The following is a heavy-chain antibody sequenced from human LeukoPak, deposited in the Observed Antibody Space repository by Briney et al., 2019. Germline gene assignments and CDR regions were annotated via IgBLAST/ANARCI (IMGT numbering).Heavy chain of an antibody. CDR2: IKSKTDGGTT. CDR1: GFTFSNAW. J-gene: IGHJ4*02. CDR3: TTDSLSRITYYYDSSGYYYFDY. Sequence: GGSLRLSCAASGFTFSNAWMSWVRQAPGKGLEWVGRIKSKTDGGTTDYAAPVKGRFTISRDDSKNTLYLQMNSLKTEDTAVYYCTTDSLSRITYYYDSSGYYYFDYWGQGTLVTVSS. V-gene: IGHV3-15*01. D-gene: IGHD3-22*01.